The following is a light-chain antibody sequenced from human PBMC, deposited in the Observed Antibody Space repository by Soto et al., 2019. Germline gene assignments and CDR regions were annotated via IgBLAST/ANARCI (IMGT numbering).Light chain of an antibody. Sequence: EVVMTHSPATLSVSPGETATLSCRASQSVSINLAWYQQKPGQAPRLLLYGASARATGIPARFSGSGSGTEFTLTISSLQSEDFAVYYCQQYNNRRTFGQGTKVDIK. CDR3: QQYNNRRT. CDR2: GAS. V-gene: IGKV3-15*01. J-gene: IGKJ1*01. CDR1: QSVSIN.